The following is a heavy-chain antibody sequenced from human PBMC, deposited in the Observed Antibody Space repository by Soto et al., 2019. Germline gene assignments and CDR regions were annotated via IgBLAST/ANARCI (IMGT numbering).Heavy chain of an antibody. J-gene: IGHJ4*02. CDR1: GFTFSSYP. D-gene: IGHD5-12*01. CDR2: IKAAGGDT. Sequence: EVQLLGSGGGLVRPGGSLRLSCAGSGFTFSSYPMSWVRQAPGKGPEWVAAIKAAGGDTYYADSVKGRFTISRDNFNDILYLQLHSLTVEDTALYYCKRDVVASSPPGADYWGQGTLVTVSS. CDR3: KRDVVASSPPGADY. V-gene: IGHV3-23*01.